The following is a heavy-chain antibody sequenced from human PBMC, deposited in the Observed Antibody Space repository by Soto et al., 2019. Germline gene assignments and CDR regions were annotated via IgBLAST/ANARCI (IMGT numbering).Heavy chain of an antibody. J-gene: IGHJ3*02. D-gene: IGHD6-19*01. CDR2: INHSGST. CDR3: ARVLYSSGWYVMNAFDI. CDR1: GGSFSGYY. Sequence: QVQLQQWGAGLLKPSETLSLTCAVYGGSFSGYYWSWIRQPPGKGLEWIGEINHSGSTNYNPSLKSRVTISVDTSKNQFSLKLSSVTAADTAVYYCARVLYSSGWYVMNAFDIWGQGTMVTVSS. V-gene: IGHV4-34*01.